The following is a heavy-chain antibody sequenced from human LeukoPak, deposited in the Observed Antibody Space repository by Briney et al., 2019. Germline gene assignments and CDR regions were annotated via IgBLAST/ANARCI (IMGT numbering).Heavy chain of an antibody. CDR2: INPNSGGT. D-gene: IGHD6-13*01. V-gene: IGHV1-2*02. Sequence: ASVKVSRKASGYTFTGYYMHWVRQAPGQGLEWMGWINPNSGGTNYAQKFQGRVTMTTDTSTSTAYMELRSLRSDDTAVYYCARVPAAANWFDPWGQGTLVTVSS. J-gene: IGHJ5*02. CDR1: GYTFTGYY. CDR3: ARVPAAANWFDP.